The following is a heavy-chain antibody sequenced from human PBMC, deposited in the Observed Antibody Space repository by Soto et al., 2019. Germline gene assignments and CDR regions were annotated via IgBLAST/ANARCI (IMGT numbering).Heavy chain of an antibody. CDR2: IYWDDDK. J-gene: IGHJ5*02. V-gene: IGHV2-5*02. CDR1: GFSLSTSGVG. D-gene: IGHD6-19*01. CDR3: AHRRQWLVRQCFDP. Sequence: QITLKESGPTLVKPTQTLTLTCTFSGFSLSTSGVGVGWIRQPPGKALEWLALIYWDDDKRYSPSLKSRLTITKDTSKNQVVLTMTNMDPVDTATYYCAHRRQWLVRQCFDPWGQGTLVTVSS.